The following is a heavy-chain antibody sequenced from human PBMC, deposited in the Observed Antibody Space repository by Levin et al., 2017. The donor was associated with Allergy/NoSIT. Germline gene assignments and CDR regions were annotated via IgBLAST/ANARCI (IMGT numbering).Heavy chain of an antibody. Sequence: ESLKISCAVSGYSISSGYYWGWIRQPPGKGLEWIGSIYHSGSTYYNPSLKSRVTISVDTSKNQFSLKLSSVTAADTAVYYCARSDPMTMTPFDYWGQGTLVTVSS. CDR3: ARSDPMTMTPFDY. J-gene: IGHJ4*02. D-gene: IGHD3-22*01. CDR2: IYHSGST. V-gene: IGHV4-38-2*01. CDR1: GYSISSGYY.